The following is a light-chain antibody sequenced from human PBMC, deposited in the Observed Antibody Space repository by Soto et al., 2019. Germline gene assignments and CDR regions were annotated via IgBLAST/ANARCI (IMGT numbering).Light chain of an antibody. V-gene: IGKV1-5*03. CDR1: QSISSW. CDR2: KAS. Sequence: DIQMTQSPSTLSASVGDRVTITCRASQSISSWLAWYQQKPGKAPKLLIYKASSLESGVPSRFSGSGSGTDFTLTIRSLQPDDFATYYCQQYNSYSTFGQGPKVEIK. CDR3: QQYNSYST. J-gene: IGKJ1*01.